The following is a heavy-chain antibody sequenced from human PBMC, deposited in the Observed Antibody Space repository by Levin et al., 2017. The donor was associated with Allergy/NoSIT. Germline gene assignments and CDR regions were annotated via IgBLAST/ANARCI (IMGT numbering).Heavy chain of an antibody. V-gene: IGHV3-73*01. D-gene: IGHD2-15*01. J-gene: IGHJ5*02. CDR3: TRHVYCSGGSCSRAFDP. CDR2: IRSKANSYAT. CDR1: GFTFSGSA. Sequence: GGSLRLSCAASGFTFSGSAMHWVRQASGKGLEWVGRIRSKANSYATAYAASVKGRFTISRDDSKNTAYLQMNSLKTEDTAVYYCTRHVYCSGGSCSRAFDPWGQGTLVTVSS.